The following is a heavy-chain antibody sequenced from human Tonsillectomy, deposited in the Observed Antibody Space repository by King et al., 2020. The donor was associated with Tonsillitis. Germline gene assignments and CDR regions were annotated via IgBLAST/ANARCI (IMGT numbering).Heavy chain of an antibody. CDR3: ARPFVTYDYVGPRPTYFDY. CDR1: GGSISSNSYY. V-gene: IGHV4-39*01. J-gene: IGHJ4*02. D-gene: IGHD5-12*01. CDR2: ISYSGST. Sequence: LQLQESGPGLVKPSETLFLTCTVSGGSISSNSYYWGWIRQPPGKGLEWIGSISYSGSTYYNQSLKSRVTISVDTSKNQFSLKLSSVTAADTAMYYCARPFVTYDYVGPRPTYFDYWGQGTLVTVSS.